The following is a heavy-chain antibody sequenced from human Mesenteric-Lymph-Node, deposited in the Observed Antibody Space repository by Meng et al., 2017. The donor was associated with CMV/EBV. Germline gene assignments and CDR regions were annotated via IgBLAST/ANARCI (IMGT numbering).Heavy chain of an antibody. CDR2: IYYSGST. J-gene: IGHJ4*02. CDR3: ARGGGKYYYGSGSPYYFDY. Sequence: SETLSLTCNVSGGSISGSSYYWGWIRQPPGKGLEWIGSIYYSGSTYNNPSLKSRVTISVDTSKNQFSLKLSSVTAADTAVYYCARGGGKYYYGSGSPYYFDYWGQGTLVTVSS. D-gene: IGHD3-10*01. V-gene: IGHV4-39*07. CDR1: GGSISGSSYY.